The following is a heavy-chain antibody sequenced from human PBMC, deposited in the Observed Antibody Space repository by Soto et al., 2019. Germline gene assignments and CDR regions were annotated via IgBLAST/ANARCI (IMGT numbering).Heavy chain of an antibody. J-gene: IGHJ4*02. CDR3: AKALYSSGWPRFDY. CDR2: ISNSGGNT. Sequence: GGSLRLSCAASGFTFSSYAMSWVRQAPGKGLEWVSAISNSGGNTYYAESVKGRFTISRDSSKNTLYLQMNSLRAGDTAVYYCAKALYSSGWPRFDYWGQGTLVTVSS. CDR1: GFTFSSYA. V-gene: IGHV3-23*01. D-gene: IGHD6-19*01.